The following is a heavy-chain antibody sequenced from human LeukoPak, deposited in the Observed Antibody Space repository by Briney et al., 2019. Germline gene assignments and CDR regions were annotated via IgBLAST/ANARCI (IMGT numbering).Heavy chain of an antibody. CDR2: INPNSGGT. D-gene: IGHD6-19*01. CDR1: GYTFTGNY. J-gene: IGHJ4*02. CDR3: ARDFPRGIAVNY. Sequence: ASVKVSCKASGYTFTGNYMHWVRQAPGQGLEWMGWINPNSGGTNYAQKFQGRVAMTRDTSISTAHMELSRLRSDDTAVYYCARDFPRGIAVNYWGQGTLVTVSS. V-gene: IGHV1-2*02.